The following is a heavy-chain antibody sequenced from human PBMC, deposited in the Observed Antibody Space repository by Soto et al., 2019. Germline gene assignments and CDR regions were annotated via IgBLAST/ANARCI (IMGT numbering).Heavy chain of an antibody. D-gene: IGHD4-17*01. CDR1: GGSISSGGYS. J-gene: IGHJ4*02. CDR3: AKNRGRVTTSWHFDY. Sequence: SETLSLTCAVSGGSISSGGYSWSWIRQPPGKGLEWIGYIYHSGSTYYNPSLKSRVTISVDNSKNTLYLQMSSLRGEDTAVYYCAKNRGRVTTSWHFDYWGQGTLVTAPQ. CDR2: IYHSGST. V-gene: IGHV4-30-2*01.